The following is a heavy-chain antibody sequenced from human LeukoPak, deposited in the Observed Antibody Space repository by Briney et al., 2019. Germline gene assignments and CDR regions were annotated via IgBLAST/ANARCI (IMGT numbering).Heavy chain of an antibody. CDR3: VQSLPGAAQKRRDYFDY. CDR1: GFTFSSYA. V-gene: IGHV3-30-3*01. D-gene: IGHD3-10*01. CDR2: ISYDGSNK. Sequence: PGRSLRLSCAASGFTFSSYAMHWVRQAPGKGLEWVAVISYDGSNKYYADSVKGRFTISRDNSKNTLYLQMNSLRAEDTAVYYCVQSLPGAAQKRRDYFDYWGQGTLVTVSS. J-gene: IGHJ4*02.